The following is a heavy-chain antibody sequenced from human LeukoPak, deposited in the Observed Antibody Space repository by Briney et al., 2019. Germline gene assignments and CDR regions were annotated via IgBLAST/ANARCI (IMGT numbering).Heavy chain of an antibody. V-gene: IGHV3-23*01. CDR1: GFTFSTYA. D-gene: IGHD2-2*01. Sequence: PGGSLRLSCAASGFTFSTYAMAWVSRAPGKGLEWVSAISGSGATTEYADSVKGRFTISRDNAKNTLYLQMNSLRAEDTAVYYCAKCGTTCYANAFYIWGQGTMVTVSS. CDR2: ISGSGATT. J-gene: IGHJ3*02. CDR3: AKCGTTCYANAFYI.